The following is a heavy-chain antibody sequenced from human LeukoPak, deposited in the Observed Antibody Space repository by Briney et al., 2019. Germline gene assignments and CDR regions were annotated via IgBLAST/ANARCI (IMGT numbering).Heavy chain of an antibody. CDR2: IKQDGSEK. D-gene: IGHD3-10*01. CDR3: ARVHLYYYGSGSYYAEY. J-gene: IGHJ4*02. Sequence: GGSLRLSCAASGFTFSSYWMSWVRQAPGKGLEWVANIKQDGSEKSYVDSVKGRFTISRDNAKNSLYLQMNSLRAEDTAVYYCARVHLYYYGSGSYYAEYWGQGTLVTVSS. V-gene: IGHV3-7*01. CDR1: GFTFSSYW.